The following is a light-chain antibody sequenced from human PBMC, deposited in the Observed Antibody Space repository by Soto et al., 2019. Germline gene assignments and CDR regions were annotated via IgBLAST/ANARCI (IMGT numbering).Light chain of an antibody. CDR1: TSNLGSNT. CDR3: AAWDDSLTGPV. CDR2: NDD. Sequence: QPVLTQPPSASGTPGQRVTISCSGSTSNLGSNTVSWFQHLPGTAPKLLIYNDDQWPSGVPDRFSGSRSGTSASLAISGLQSEDEADYYCAAWDDSLTGPVFGGGTKVTVL. J-gene: IGLJ2*01. V-gene: IGLV1-44*01.